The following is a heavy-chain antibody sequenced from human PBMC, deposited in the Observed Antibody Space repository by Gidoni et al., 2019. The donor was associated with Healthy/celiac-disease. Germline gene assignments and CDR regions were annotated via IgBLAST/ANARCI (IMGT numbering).Heavy chain of an antibody. CDR2: ISYDGSNK. V-gene: IGHV3-30-3*01. CDR1: GFTFISYA. J-gene: IGHJ4*02. Sequence: HLVESVGGVVQPRRSLRLSCAASGFTFISYAMHWFRQAPGKGLEWVAVISYDGSNKYYADSVKGRFTISRDNSKNTLYLQMNSLRAEDTAVYYCARDAVAGASPLFDYWGQGTLVTVSS. D-gene: IGHD6-19*01. CDR3: ARDAVAGASPLFDY.